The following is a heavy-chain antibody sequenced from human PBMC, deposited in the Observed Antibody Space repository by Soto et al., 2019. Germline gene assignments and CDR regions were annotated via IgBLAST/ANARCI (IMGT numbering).Heavy chain of an antibody. Sequence: VQLVRSGAEVRKPGSSVKVSCKASVGEFKNVMIAWVRQAPGHGLEWMGGVSPIFGTPNFGQKFQDRVTITADEATRTTYVELSSLRSDDTAVYYCARVGSCLSSSCLYYGLDVWGQGTTVIVSS. CDR2: VSPIFGTP. J-gene: IGHJ6*02. D-gene: IGHD2-2*01. V-gene: IGHV1-69*01. CDR3: ARVGSCLSSSCLYYGLDV. CDR1: VGEFKNVM.